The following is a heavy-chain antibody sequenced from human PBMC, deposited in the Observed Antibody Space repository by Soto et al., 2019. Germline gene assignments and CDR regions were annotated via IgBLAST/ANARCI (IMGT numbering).Heavy chain of an antibody. CDR3: ARDGGSGSSYYFDY. D-gene: IGHD1-26*01. J-gene: IGHJ4*02. CDR2: IIPILGIA. V-gene: IGHV1-69*08. Sequence: QVQLVQSGAEVKKPGSSVKVSCKASGGTFSSYTISWVRPAPGQGLEWMGRIIPILGIANYAQKFQGRVTITADKSTSTAYMELSSLRSEDTAVYYCARDGGSGSSYYFDYWGQGTLVTVSS. CDR1: GGTFSSYT.